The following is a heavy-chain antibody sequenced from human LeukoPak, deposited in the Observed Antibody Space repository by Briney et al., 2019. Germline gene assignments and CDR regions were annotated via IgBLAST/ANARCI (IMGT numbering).Heavy chain of an antibody. Sequence: SETLSLTCTVSGGSISSYYWSWIRQPPGKGLEWIGCIYYSGSTNYNPSLKSRVTISVDTSKNQFSLKLSSVTAADTAVYYCARGSETGITDYWGQGTLVTVSS. CDR3: ARGSETGITDY. CDR2: IYYSGST. V-gene: IGHV4-59*01. D-gene: IGHD1-1*01. J-gene: IGHJ4*02. CDR1: GGSISSYY.